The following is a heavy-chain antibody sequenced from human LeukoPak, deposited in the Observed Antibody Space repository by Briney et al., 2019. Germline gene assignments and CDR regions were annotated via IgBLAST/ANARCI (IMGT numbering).Heavy chain of an antibody. CDR1: GGTLSSYA. V-gene: IGHV1-69*01. D-gene: IGHD4-17*01. CDR2: IIPIFGTA. CDR3: ARSYGDTLNYYYGMDV. J-gene: IGHJ6*02. Sequence: GASVKVSCKASGGTLSSYAISWVRQAPGQGLEWMGGIIPIFGTANYAQKFQGRVTITADESTSTAYMELSSLRSEDTAVYYCARSYGDTLNYYYGMDVWGQGTTVTVSS.